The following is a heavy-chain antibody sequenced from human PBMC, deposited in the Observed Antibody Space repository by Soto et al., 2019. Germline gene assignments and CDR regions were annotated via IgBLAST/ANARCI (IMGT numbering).Heavy chain of an antibody. CDR2: IYYSGST. J-gene: IGHJ4*02. V-gene: IGHV4-59*01. CDR1: GGSISSYY. Sequence: TLSLTCTVSGGSISSYYWSWIRQPPGKGLEWIGYIYYSGSTNYNPSLKSRVTISVDTSKNQFSLKLSSVTAADAAVYYCARSLAGNFDDWGQGTLVTVSS. CDR3: ARSLAGNFDD.